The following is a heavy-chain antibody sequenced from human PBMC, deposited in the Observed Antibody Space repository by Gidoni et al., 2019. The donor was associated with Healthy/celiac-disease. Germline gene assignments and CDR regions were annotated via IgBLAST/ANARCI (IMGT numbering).Heavy chain of an antibody. CDR3: ARGSLRFLDF. CDR2: INHSGST. Sequence: QAQLQQWGAGLLKPSETLSLTCAVYGGSFIGYYWSWIRQPPGKGLEWIGEINHSGSTNYNPSLKSRVTISVDTSKNQFSLKLSSVTAADTAVYYCARGSLRFLDFWGQGTLVTVSS. CDR1: GGSFIGYY. V-gene: IGHV4-34*01. D-gene: IGHD3-3*01. J-gene: IGHJ4*02.